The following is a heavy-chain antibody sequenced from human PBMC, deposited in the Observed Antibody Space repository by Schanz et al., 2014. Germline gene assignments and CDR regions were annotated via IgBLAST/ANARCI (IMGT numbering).Heavy chain of an antibody. CDR1: GYTFTDYG. Sequence: QVQVVQSGAEVKKPGASVKVSCKASGYTFTDYGVIWVRQAPGQGLEWMGWISTSNGNTNYAQKLQGRVTNTADKSTSTAYMDLSSLRSEDTAVYYCARGGGPEDVFDIWGQGTILTDSS. J-gene: IGHJ3*02. D-gene: IGHD5-12*01. V-gene: IGHV1-18*01. CDR3: ARGGGPEDVFDI. CDR2: ISTSNGNT.